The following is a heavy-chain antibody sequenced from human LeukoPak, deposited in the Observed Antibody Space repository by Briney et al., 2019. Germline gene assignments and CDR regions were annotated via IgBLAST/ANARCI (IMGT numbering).Heavy chain of an antibody. CDR3: AREPGVAAAGQNWFDP. D-gene: IGHD6-13*01. V-gene: IGHV3-48*01. Sequence: GGSLRLSCAASGFTFRSYWMSWVRQAPGKGLEWVSYISSSSSTIYYADSVKGRFTISRDNAKNSLYLQMSSLRAEDTAVYYCAREPGVAAAGQNWFDPWGQGTLVTVSS. CDR2: ISSSSSTI. CDR1: GFTFRSYW. J-gene: IGHJ5*02.